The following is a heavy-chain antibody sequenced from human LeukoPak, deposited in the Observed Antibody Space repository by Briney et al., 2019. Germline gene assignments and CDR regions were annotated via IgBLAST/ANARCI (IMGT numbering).Heavy chain of an antibody. D-gene: IGHD1-26*01. J-gene: IGHJ4*02. CDR3: AIVLVGATTLLFDC. V-gene: IGHV4-39*01. CDR2: IYYSGST. Sequence: SETLSVTCTVSGGSISSSSYYWGWIRQPPGKGLEWFGSIYYSGSTYYIPSLKSRVTIPVDTSKSQCSLKLSSVTAADTAVYCCAIVLVGATTLLFDCWGQGTLVTVSS. CDR1: GGSISSSSYY.